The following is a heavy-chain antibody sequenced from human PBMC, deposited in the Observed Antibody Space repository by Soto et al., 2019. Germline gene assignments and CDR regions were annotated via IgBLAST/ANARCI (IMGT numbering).Heavy chain of an antibody. CDR1: GGSISSGGYY. CDR3: ARDQDFVVRGVMGAFDI. CDR2: IYYSGST. Sequence: SETLSLTCTVSGGSISSGGYYWSWIRQHPGKGLEWIGYIYYSGSTYYNPSLKSRVTISVDTSKNQFSLKLSSVTAADTAVYYCARDQDFVVRGVMGAFDIWGQGTMVTVSS. J-gene: IGHJ3*02. D-gene: IGHD3-10*01. V-gene: IGHV4-31*03.